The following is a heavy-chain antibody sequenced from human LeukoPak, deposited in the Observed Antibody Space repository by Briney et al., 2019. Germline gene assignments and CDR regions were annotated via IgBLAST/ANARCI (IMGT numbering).Heavy chain of an antibody. CDR3: ARDGYAGPSSGTMMNWFDP. D-gene: IGHD3-22*01. CDR2: IIPIFGTA. J-gene: IGHJ5*02. V-gene: IGHV1-69*05. Sequence: ASVKVSCKASGGTFSSHAISWVRQAPGQGLEWMGGIIPIFGTANYAQKFQGRVTITTDESTSTAYMELSSLRSEDTAVYYCARDGYAGPSSGTMMNWFDPWGQGTLVTVSS. CDR1: GGTFSSHA.